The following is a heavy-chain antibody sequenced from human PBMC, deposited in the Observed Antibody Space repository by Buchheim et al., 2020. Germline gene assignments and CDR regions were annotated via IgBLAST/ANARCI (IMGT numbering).Heavy chain of an antibody. J-gene: IGHJ5*02. CDR2: IYYSGST. CDR3: ARGSRGYSGYDWGWFDP. V-gene: IGHV4-59*01. D-gene: IGHD5-12*01. Sequence: QVQLQESGPGLVKPSETLSLTCTGSGASISSYYWSWIRQPPGKGLEWIGYIYYSGSTNYNPPLKSRVTISVDTSKNQFSLKPSSVTAADTAVYYCARGSRGYSGYDWGWFDPWGQGTL. CDR1: GASISSYY.